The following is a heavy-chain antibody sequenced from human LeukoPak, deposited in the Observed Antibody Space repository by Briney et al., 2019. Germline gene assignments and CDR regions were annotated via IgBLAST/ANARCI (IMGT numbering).Heavy chain of an antibody. Sequence: SQTLSLTCTVSGGSISSGDYYWRWIRQPPGKGLEWIGYIYYSGSTYYNPSLKSRITMSMDTSKNHYSLKLSSVTAADTAVYYCATEIAVAGVGFDYWGQGNLVTVSS. CDR2: IYYSGST. D-gene: IGHD6-19*01. CDR3: ATEIAVAGVGFDY. CDR1: GGSISSGDYY. V-gene: IGHV4-30-4*08. J-gene: IGHJ4*02.